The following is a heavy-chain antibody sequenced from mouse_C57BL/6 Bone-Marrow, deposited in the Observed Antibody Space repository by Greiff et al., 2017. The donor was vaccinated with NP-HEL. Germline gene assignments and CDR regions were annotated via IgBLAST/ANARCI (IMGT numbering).Heavy chain of an antibody. Sequence: QVQLKESGAELVRPGASVKLSCKASGYTFTDYYINWVKQRPGQGLEWIARIYPGSGNPYYNEKFKGKATLTAETSSSTAYMQLSSLTSEDSAVYFCARGYYYGSSYGFADWGQGTLVTVSA. J-gene: IGHJ3*01. CDR3: ARGYYYGSSYGFAD. CDR2: IYPGSGNP. CDR1: GYTFTDYY. D-gene: IGHD1-1*01. V-gene: IGHV1-76*01.